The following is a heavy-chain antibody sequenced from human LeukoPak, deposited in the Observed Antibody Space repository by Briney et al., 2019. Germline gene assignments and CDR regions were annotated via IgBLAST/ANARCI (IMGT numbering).Heavy chain of an antibody. CDR1: GGSISSYY. CDR3: ARTTGGVPLDY. V-gene: IGHV4-59*04. Sequence: SETLSLTCTVSGGSISSYYWSWIRQPPGKGLEWIGYIYHSGSTYYNPSLKSRVTISVDTSKNQFSLKLSSVTAADTAVYYCARTTGGVPLDYWGQGTLVTVSS. D-gene: IGHD1-1*01. CDR2: IYHSGST. J-gene: IGHJ4*02.